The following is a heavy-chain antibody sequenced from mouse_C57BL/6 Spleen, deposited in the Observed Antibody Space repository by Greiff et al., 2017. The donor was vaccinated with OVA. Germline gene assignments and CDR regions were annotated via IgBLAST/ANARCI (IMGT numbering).Heavy chain of an antibody. Sequence: VHVKQSGPELVKPGASVKMSCKASGYTFTDYNMHWVKQSHGKSLEWIGYINPNNGGTSYNQKFKGKATLTVNKSSSTAYMEPRSLTSEDSAVYYCARPYYYGSSYGYWGQGTTLTVSS. CDR2: INPNNGGT. J-gene: IGHJ2*01. CDR3: ARPYYYGSSYGY. V-gene: IGHV1-22*01. CDR1: GYTFTDYN. D-gene: IGHD1-1*01.